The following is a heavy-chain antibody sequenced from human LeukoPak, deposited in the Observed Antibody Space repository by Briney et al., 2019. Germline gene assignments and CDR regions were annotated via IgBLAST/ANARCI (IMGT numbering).Heavy chain of an antibody. Sequence: GASVNVSCKASGYTFTGYYMHWVRQAPGQGLESMGWINPNSGGTNYAQKFQGRVTMTRDTPISTAYMELSRLRSDDTAVYYCARQVVPAAMLPWFDPWGQGTLVTVSS. D-gene: IGHD2-2*01. CDR3: ARQVVPAAMLPWFDP. CDR2: INPNSGGT. V-gene: IGHV1-2*02. J-gene: IGHJ5*02. CDR1: GYTFTGYY.